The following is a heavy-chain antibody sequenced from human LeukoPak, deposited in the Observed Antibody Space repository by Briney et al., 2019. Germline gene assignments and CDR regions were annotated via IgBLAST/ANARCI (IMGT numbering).Heavy chain of an antibody. CDR3: VRSTINNFDY. D-gene: IGHD1-1*01. J-gene: IGHJ4*02. V-gene: IGHV3-23*01. CDR2: ITASGDST. Sequence: GGSLRLSCAASGFTFSAYALSWVRQSPGKALEWVSSITASGDSTFYADSVKGRFAISRGQSKSRLNLQMDSLRAEDTATYYCVRSTINNFDYWGQGTLVTVSS. CDR1: GFTFSAYA.